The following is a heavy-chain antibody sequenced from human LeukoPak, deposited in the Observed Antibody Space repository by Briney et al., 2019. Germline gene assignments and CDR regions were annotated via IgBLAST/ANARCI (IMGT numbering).Heavy chain of an antibody. Sequence: SETLSLTCTVSGVSMSSYYWSWIRQPPGKGLEWIGYIYYSGSTNYNPSLKSRVTISVDTSKNQFSLKLSSVTAADTAVYYCARHCPYCGQDAFDIWGQGTMVTVSS. D-gene: IGHD2-21*01. CDR1: GVSMSSYY. CDR3: ARHCPYCGQDAFDI. V-gene: IGHV4-59*08. CDR2: IYYSGST. J-gene: IGHJ3*02.